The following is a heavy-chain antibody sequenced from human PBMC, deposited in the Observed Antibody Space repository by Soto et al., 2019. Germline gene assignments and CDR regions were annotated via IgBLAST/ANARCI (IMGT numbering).Heavy chain of an antibody. CDR2: ISYDGSNK. D-gene: IGHD3-10*01. CDR3: ARRGSMVRGVIGDFYYYYGMDV. J-gene: IGHJ6*02. Sequence: QVQLVESGGGVVQPGRSLRLSYAASGFTFSSYAMHWVRQAPGKGLEWVAVISYDGSNKYYADSVKGRFTISRDNSKNTLYLQMNSLRAEDTAVYYCARRGSMVRGVIGDFYYYYGMDVWGQGTTVTVSS. V-gene: IGHV3-30-3*01. CDR1: GFTFSSYA.